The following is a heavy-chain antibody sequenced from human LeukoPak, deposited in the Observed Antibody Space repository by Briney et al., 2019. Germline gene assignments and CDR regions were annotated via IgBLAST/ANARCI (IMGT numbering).Heavy chain of an antibody. Sequence: GGSLRLSCAASGFTFRTYWMTWVRQAPGKGLEWVANINQDGSDKYYVDSVKGRFTISRDNAKNSLYLQMDSLRADDTAMYYCARDAGGSFYDYWGQGTLVTVSS. J-gene: IGHJ4*02. CDR3: ARDAGGSFYDY. CDR1: GFTFRTYW. CDR2: INQDGSDK. D-gene: IGHD1-26*01. V-gene: IGHV3-7*01.